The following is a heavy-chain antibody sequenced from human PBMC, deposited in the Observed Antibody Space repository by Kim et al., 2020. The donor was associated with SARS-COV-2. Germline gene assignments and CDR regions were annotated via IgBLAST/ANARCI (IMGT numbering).Heavy chain of an antibody. V-gene: IGHV1-18*04. CDR1: GYTFTSYG. Sequence: ASVKVSCKASGYTFTSYGISWVRQAPGQGLEWMGWISAYNGNTNYAQKLQGRVTMTTDTSTSTAYMELRSLRSDDTAVYYCAIHPESYYANYYYYGMDVWGQGTTVTVSS. CDR3: AIHPESYYANYYYYGMDV. J-gene: IGHJ6*02. D-gene: IGHD1-26*01. CDR2: ISAYNGNT.